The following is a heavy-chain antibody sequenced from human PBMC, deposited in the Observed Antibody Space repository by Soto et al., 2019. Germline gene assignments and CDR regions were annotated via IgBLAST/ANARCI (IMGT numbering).Heavy chain of an antibody. CDR3: AGAASEYYFDS. D-gene: IGHD2-15*01. Sequence: TLSLTCSVSGGSISTGGYYWSWIRQHPGKGLEWIGYIYYSGSTFYNPSLKRRVTISVDTSKNQFSLKLNSVTAADTAVFYCAGAASEYYFDSWGQGTPVTVS. V-gene: IGHV4-31*03. CDR2: IYYSGST. J-gene: IGHJ4*02. CDR1: GGSISTGGYY.